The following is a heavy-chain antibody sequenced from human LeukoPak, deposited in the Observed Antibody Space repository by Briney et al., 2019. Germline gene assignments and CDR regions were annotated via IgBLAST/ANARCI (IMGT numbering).Heavy chain of an antibody. CDR2: INPNSGGT. J-gene: IGHJ6*03. D-gene: IGHD1-7*01. CDR1: GYTFTGYY. CDR3: ARAAGTGTTAYYYFHMDV. V-gene: IGHV1-2*02. Sequence: EASVKVSCKASGYTFTGYYMHWVRQAPGQGLEWMGWINPNSGGTNYAQKFQGRVTMTRDTSISTAYMELSRLRSDDTAVYYCARAAGTGTTAYYYFHMDVWGKGTTVTVSS.